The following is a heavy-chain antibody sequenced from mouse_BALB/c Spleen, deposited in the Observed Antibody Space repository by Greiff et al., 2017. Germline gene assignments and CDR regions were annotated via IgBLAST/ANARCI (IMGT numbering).Heavy chain of an antibody. Sequence: EVMLVESGGGLVQPGGSLKLSCAASGFTFSSYTMSWVRQTPEKRLEWVAYISNGGGSTYYPDTVKGRFTISRDNAKNTLYLQMSSLKSEDTAMYYCARPSLYDYDGGAMDYWGQGTSVTVSS. V-gene: IGHV5-12-2*01. CDR2: ISNGGGST. D-gene: IGHD2-4*01. J-gene: IGHJ4*01. CDR3: ARPSLYDYDGGAMDY. CDR1: GFTFSSYT.